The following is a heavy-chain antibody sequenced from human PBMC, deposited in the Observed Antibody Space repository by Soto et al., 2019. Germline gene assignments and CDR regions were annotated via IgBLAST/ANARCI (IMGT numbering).Heavy chain of an antibody. J-gene: IGHJ4*02. D-gene: IGHD1-20*01. Sequence: GGSLRLSCEASGFTLRNYAMTWVRQAPGKGLEWVSLISANDVGTYYAESVKTRFTISTDQSRNTVYLQMDSLRADDTDIYYFAKGENDYNCDNRPPFDYWGQGTLVTVSS. CDR1: GFTLRNYA. CDR3: AKGENDYNCDNRPPFDY. V-gene: IGHV3-23*01. CDR2: ISANDVGT.